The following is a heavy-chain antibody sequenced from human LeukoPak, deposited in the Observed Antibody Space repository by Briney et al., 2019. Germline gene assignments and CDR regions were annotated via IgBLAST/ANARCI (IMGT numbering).Heavy chain of an antibody. Sequence: GGPLRLSCAASGFSFSYYGMHWVRQAPGKGLEWVAFIRYDGSNKYYADSVKGRFTISRDNSKNTLYLQMNSLRAEDTAVYYCAKDPSIVGAPCGQGTLVTVSS. CDR1: GFSFSYYG. D-gene: IGHD1-26*01. CDR3: AKDPSIVGAP. V-gene: IGHV3-30*02. CDR2: IRYDGSNK. J-gene: IGHJ5*02.